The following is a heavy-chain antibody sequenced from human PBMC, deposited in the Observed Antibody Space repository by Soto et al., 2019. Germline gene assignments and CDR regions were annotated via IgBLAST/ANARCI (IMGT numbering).Heavy chain of an antibody. J-gene: IGHJ4*02. Sequence: QLLLQESGSGLVKPSQTLSLTCAVSGASITVGGHSWSWIRQPPGKGLEWIGNIYHSGFTYYNPSLRSRVTISVDRSKNQLSLELTSVSAADTAVYYCVRIFSNFRHYFDYWGQGTLVPVSS. V-gene: IGHV4-30-2*01. CDR1: GASITVGGHS. D-gene: IGHD3-9*01. CDR3: VRIFSNFRHYFDY. CDR2: IYHSGFT.